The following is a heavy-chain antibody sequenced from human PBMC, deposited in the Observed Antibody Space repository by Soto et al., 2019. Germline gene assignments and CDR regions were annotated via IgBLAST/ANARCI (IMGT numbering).Heavy chain of an antibody. CDR1: GGTFSNYA. CDR3: ARVAPFDKCGYPFDY. V-gene: IGHV1-69*01. Sequence: QVRLVQSGAEVKEPGSSVTVSCKSSGGTFSNYAVNWARQAPGQGLEWMGGILPIYGSTNFAHKFQGRFTLTADESTRTASMERKSLRSEDTAGYYCARVAPFDKCGYPFDYWGQETLVTVTS. J-gene: IGHJ4*02. D-gene: IGHD3-22*01. CDR2: ILPIYGST.